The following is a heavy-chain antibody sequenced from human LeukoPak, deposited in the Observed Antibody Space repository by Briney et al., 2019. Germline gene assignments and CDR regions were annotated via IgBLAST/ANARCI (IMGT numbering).Heavy chain of an antibody. V-gene: IGHV3-23*01. CDR1: GFTFSSYA. J-gene: IGHJ4*02. CDR3: AKASGAAGSSAIFDY. Sequence: GGSLRLSCAASGFTFSSYAMSWVRQAPGKGLEWVSAISGSGGSTYYADSVKGRFTISRDNSKNTLYLQMNSLRAEDTAVYYCAKASGAAGSSAIFDYWGQGTLVTVSS. D-gene: IGHD6-13*01. CDR2: ISGSGGST.